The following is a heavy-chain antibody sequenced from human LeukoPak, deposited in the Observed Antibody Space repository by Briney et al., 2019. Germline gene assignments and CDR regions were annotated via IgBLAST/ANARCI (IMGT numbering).Heavy chain of an antibody. V-gene: IGHV1-69*04. D-gene: IGHD6-13*01. J-gene: IGHJ4*02. CDR1: GYTFTSYA. CDR2: IIPILGIA. Sequence: SVKVSCKASGYTFTSYAMNWVRQAPGQGLEWMGRIIPILGIANYAQKFQGRVTITADKSTSTAYMELSSLRSEDTAVYYCARDDSSSWYYWGQGTLVTVSS. CDR3: ARDDSSSWYY.